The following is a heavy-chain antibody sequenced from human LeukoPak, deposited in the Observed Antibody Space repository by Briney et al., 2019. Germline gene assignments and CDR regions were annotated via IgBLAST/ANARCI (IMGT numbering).Heavy chain of an antibody. CDR3: ARGGRLRYFDWLYSGWFDP. CDR2: MNPNSGNT. V-gene: IGHV1-8*01. Sequence: GASVKVSCKASGYTFTSYDINWVRQATGQGLEWMGWMNPNSGNTGYAQKFQGRVTMTRNTSISTAYMELSSPRSEDTTVYYCARGGRLRYFDWLYSGWFDPWGQGTLVTVSS. J-gene: IGHJ5*02. D-gene: IGHD3-9*01. CDR1: GYTFTSYD.